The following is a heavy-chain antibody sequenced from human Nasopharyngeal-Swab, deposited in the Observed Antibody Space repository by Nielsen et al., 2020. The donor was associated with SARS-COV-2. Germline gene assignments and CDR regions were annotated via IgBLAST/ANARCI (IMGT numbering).Heavy chain of an antibody. D-gene: IGHD6-19*01. CDR3: AREGRLSNGWYADS. J-gene: IGHJ4*02. V-gene: IGHV1-69*01. CDR2: IIPIFGTA. Sequence: WVRQAPGQGLEWMGGIIPIFGTANYAQKFQGRVTITADESTSTAYMELSSLRSEDTAVYYCAREGRLSNGWYADSWGRGTLVPSPQ.